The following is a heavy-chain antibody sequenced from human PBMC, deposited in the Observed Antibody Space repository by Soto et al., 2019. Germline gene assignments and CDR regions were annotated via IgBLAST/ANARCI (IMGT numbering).Heavy chain of an antibody. J-gene: IGHJ4*02. CDR3: ARGATPIDS. CDR2: ISAYNGNT. CDR1: GYTFTNFG. D-gene: IGHD2-15*01. Sequence: QVQLVQSGAEVKKTGASVKVSCKASGYTFTNFGISWVRQAPGQGLEWMGWISAYNGNTNYAQNFQGRVTMTTDTTTSTAYMDLRSLISDDTAVYYCARGATPIDSWGQGTLVTVSS. V-gene: IGHV1-18*01.